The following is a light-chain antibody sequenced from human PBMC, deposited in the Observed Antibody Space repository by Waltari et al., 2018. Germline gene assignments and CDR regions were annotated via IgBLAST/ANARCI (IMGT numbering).Light chain of an antibody. CDR1: QSISSW. CDR2: KAA. J-gene: IGKJ4*01. Sequence: DIQMTQSPSTLSASVGDRVTITCRASQSISSWLAWYQQKPGKAPKLLIYKAASLESGVPSRFSGSGSGTEFTLTISSLQPDDFATYYCQQYNSYSLTFGGGTKVEIK. CDR3: QQYNSYSLT. V-gene: IGKV1-5*03.